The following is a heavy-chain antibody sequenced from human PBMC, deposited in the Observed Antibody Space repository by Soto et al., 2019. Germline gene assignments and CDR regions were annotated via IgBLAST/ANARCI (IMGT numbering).Heavy chain of an antibody. CDR3: AKGKMHPPANHDDFDI. CDR2: ISYDGSNK. V-gene: IGHV3-30*18. Sequence: GGSLRLSCAASGFTFSSYGMHWVRQAPGKGLEWVAVISYDGSNKYYADSVKGRFTISRDNSKNTLYLQMNSLRAEDTAVYYCAKGKMHPPANHDDFDIWGQGTMVTVSS. D-gene: IGHD2-2*01. CDR1: GFTFSSYG. J-gene: IGHJ3*02.